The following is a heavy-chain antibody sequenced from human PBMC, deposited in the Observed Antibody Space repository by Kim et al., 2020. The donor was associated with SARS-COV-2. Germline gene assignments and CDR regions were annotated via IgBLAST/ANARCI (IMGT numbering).Heavy chain of an antibody. CDR2: INHSGST. V-gene: IGHV4-34*01. CDR3: ARGFGSGGYYYYYGMDV. J-gene: IGHJ6*02. CDR1: GGSFSGYY. D-gene: IGHD6-19*01. Sequence: SETLSLTCAVYGGSFSGYYWSWIRQPPGKGLERIGEINHSGSTNYNPSLKSRVTISVDTSKNQFSLKLSSVTAADTAVYYCARGFGSGGYYYYYGMDVWGQGTTVTVSS.